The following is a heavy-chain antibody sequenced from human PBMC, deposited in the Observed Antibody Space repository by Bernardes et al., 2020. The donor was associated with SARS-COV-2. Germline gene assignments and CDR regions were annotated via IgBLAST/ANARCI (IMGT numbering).Heavy chain of an antibody. CDR3: ATKRPDILTGHYSDHLMDV. J-gene: IGHJ6*02. CDR1: GYTLTELS. Sequence: ASMKVSCSLSGYTLTELSMHWVRQAPGKGLEWMGTFDPQRIETFYAQKFQGRVSVTEDTSTETAYLELSSLRSEDTAVYYCATKRPDILTGHYSDHLMDVWGQGTTVIVSS. D-gene: IGHD3-9*01. V-gene: IGHV1-24*01. CDR2: FDPQRIET.